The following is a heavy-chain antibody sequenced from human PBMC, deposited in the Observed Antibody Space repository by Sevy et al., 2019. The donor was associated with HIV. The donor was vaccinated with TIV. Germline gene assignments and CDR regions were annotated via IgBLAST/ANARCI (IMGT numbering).Heavy chain of an antibody. CDR3: ARVPDSYCSGGSCYPREDAFDI. Sequence: SETLSLTCTVSGGSVSSGSYYWSWIRQPPGKGLEWIGYIYYSGSTKYNPSLKSRVTISGDTSKNQFSLKLSSVTAADTAVYYCARVPDSYCSGGSCYPREDAFDIWGQGTMVTVSS. CDR1: GGSVSSGSYY. D-gene: IGHD2-15*01. CDR2: IYYSGST. J-gene: IGHJ3*02. V-gene: IGHV4-61*01.